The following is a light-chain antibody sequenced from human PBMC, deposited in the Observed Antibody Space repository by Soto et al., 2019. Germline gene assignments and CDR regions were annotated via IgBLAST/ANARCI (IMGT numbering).Light chain of an antibody. CDR1: QSISSW. CDR2: KAS. Sequence: DIQMTQSPSTLSASVGDRVTITCRASQSISSWLAWYQQKPGKAPKLLIYKASSLESGVPSRFRGSASGTEFTLTISSLQPDDFATYYCQQYNSYLRTFGQGTKVEIK. V-gene: IGKV1-5*03. J-gene: IGKJ1*01. CDR3: QQYNSYLRT.